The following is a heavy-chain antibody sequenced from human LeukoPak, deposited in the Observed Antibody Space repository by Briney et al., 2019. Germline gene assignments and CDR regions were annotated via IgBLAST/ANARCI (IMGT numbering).Heavy chain of an antibody. Sequence: GASVKVSCKASGGTFSSYAISWVRQAPGQGLEWMGRIIPILGIANYAQKFQGRVTITADKSTSTAYMELSSLRSEDTAVYYCARDSPTPGYGDYILDYWGQGALVTVSS. D-gene: IGHD4-17*01. CDR3: ARDSPTPGYGDYILDY. J-gene: IGHJ4*02. CDR1: GGTFSSYA. V-gene: IGHV1-69*04. CDR2: IIPILGIA.